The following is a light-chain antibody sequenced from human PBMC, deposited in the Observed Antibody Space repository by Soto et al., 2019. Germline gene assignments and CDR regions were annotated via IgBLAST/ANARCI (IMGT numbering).Light chain of an antibody. Sequence: EIVMTQSPVTLSLSPGERATLSCWASQNVLSNYLAWYQQKPGQAPRLLIYDASNRATGIPARFSGSGSGTDFTLTISSLEPEDFAVYYCQQRSNWPITFGQGTRLEIK. V-gene: IGKV3-11*01. CDR3: QQRSNWPIT. CDR2: DAS. CDR1: QNVLSNY. J-gene: IGKJ5*01.